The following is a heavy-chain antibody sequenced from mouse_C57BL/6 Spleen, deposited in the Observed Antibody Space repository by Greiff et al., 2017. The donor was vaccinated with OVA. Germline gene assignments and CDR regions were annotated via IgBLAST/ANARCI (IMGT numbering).Heavy chain of an antibody. CDR2: IDPYDSYT. J-gene: IGHJ2*01. D-gene: IGHD1-1*01. CDR1: GYTFTSYW. Sequence: QVQLQQPGAELVMPGASVKLSCKASGYTFTSYWMHWVKQRPGQGLEWIGEIDPYDSYTNYNQKFKGKSTLTVDKSSSTAYMQLSSLTSEDTAVYYCARNGGNGSRGNYFDYWGQGTTLTVSS. V-gene: IGHV1-69*01. CDR3: ARNGGNGSRGNYFDY.